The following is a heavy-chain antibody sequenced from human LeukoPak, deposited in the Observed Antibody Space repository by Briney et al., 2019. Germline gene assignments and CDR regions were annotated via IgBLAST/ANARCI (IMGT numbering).Heavy chain of an antibody. Sequence: AGGPLRLSCSTFGFNFANYGVSWFRQAPGQGLEWVGFLRSTVHGGPAEYAASVEGRFIISRGDSKSIAYLQMNSLKTEDTAVYYCTRAGGYDFWIDYWGQGALVTVSS. J-gene: IGHJ4*02. D-gene: IGHD3-3*01. CDR3: TRAGGYDFWIDY. V-gene: IGHV3-49*03. CDR1: GFNFANYG. CDR2: LRSTVHGGPA.